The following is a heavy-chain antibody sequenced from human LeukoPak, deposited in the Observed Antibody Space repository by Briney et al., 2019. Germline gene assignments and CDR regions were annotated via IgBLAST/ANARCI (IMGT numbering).Heavy chain of an antibody. V-gene: IGHV3-23*01. CDR2: LSGTGYST. CDR3: ARGPWGEWPNYYDSSGYYPFDY. Sequence: GGSLRLSCATSGFTFSSYAMTWVRQAPGKGLECVSGLSGTGYSTYYADSVKGRFTISRDNFKNTLHLQMNSLRAEDTAVYYCARGPWGEWPNYYDSSGYYPFDYWGQGTLVTVSS. D-gene: IGHD3-22*01. J-gene: IGHJ4*02. CDR1: GFTFSSYA.